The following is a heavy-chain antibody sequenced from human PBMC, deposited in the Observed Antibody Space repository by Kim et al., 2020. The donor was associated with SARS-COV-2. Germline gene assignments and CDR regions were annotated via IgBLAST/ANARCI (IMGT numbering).Heavy chain of an antibody. CDR1: GYTFTGYY. J-gene: IGHJ4*02. CDR3: ARDGDGSIFTGYYNY. V-gene: IGHV1-2*02. CDR2: INPNSGGT. D-gene: IGHD3-9*01. Sequence: ASVKVSCKASGYTFTGYYMHWVRQAPGQGLEWMGWINPNSGGTTYAQKFQGRVTMTRDTSISTAYLELSRLRADDTAMYYCARDGDGSIFTGYYNYWGQG.